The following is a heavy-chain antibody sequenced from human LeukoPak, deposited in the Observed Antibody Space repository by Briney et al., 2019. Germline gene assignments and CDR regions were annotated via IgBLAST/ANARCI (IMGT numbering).Heavy chain of an antibody. J-gene: IGHJ4*02. CDR3: AKGAKVGPAAMDY. D-gene: IGHD2-2*01. V-gene: IGHV3-23*01. CDR1: GFTFRTYA. Sequence: GRSLRLSCAASGFTFRTYAMSWVRQAPGKGLEWVSGLSGSGGSTYYADSVKGRFTISRDNSKNTLYLQMNSLRAEDTAVYYCAKGAKVGPAAMDYWGQGTLVTVSS. CDR2: LSGSGGST.